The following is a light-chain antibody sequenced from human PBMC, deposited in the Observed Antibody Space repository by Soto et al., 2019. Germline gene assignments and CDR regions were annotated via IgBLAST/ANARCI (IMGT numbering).Light chain of an antibody. CDR3: QQYNSYSEYT. CDR2: DAS. V-gene: IGKV1-5*01. J-gene: IGKJ2*01. Sequence: DIQMTQSPSTLSASVGDRVTITCRPSQSISSWLAWYQQKPGKAPKLLIYDASSWESGVPSRFSGSGAGTEFTLTISSLQPDDFATYYCQQYNSYSEYTFGQGTKLEIK. CDR1: QSISSW.